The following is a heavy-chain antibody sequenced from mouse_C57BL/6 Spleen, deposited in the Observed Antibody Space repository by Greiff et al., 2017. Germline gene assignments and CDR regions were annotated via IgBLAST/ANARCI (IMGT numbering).Heavy chain of an antibody. D-gene: IGHD2-2*01. V-gene: IGHV5-17*01. Sequence: EVKLVESGGGLVKPGGSLKLSCAASGFTFSDYGMHWVRQAPEKGLEWVAYISSGSSTNYYADTVKGRFTISRDNAKNTLFLQMTSLRSEDTAMYYCARGESYYGDDECWDFDGWGTGTTVTVSS. CDR2: ISSGSSTN. J-gene: IGHJ1*03. CDR3: ARGESYYGDDECWDFDG. CDR1: GFTFSDYG.